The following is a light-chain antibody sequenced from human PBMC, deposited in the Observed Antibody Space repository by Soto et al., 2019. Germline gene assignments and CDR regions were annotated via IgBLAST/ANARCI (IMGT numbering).Light chain of an antibody. V-gene: IGKV1-5*03. CDR3: QQHTT. CDR2: KAS. J-gene: IGKJ1*01. Sequence: DIQMTQSPSALSASVGDRVTITCRGSQGISSWLAWYQQKPGKAPRLLIYKASSLPSGVPSRFSGSGSGTDFTLTISSLQPEDVATYHCQQHTTFGQGTKVEI. CDR1: QGISSW.